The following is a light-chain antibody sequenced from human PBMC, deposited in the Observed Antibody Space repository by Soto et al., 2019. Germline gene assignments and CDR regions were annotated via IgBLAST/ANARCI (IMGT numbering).Light chain of an antibody. CDR1: QSVSSSY. V-gene: IGKV3-20*01. Sequence: EIVLTQSPGTLSLSPGERATPSCRASQSVSSSYLAWYQQKPGQAPRLLIYGASSRATGIPDRFSGSGSGTDFTLTINRLEPEDFAVYYCQQYGSSPRYTFGQGTTLEIK. CDR3: QQYGSSPRYT. J-gene: IGKJ2*01. CDR2: GAS.